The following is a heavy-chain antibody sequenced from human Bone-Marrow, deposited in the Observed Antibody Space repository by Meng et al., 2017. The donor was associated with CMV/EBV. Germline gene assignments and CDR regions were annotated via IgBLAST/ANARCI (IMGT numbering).Heavy chain of an antibody. J-gene: IGHJ6*02. V-gene: IGHV3-23*01. CDR3: AKDGPMVRGAVKNYYYVMDV. CDR2: ISGDSVTT. CDR1: GFNFGDYA. Sequence: GGSLRLSCAASGFNFGDYAMSWVRQAPGKGPEWVSAISGDSVTTNYADSVKGRFTLSSDSSKNTVYLQMDSLRAEDTAVYYCAKDGPMVRGAVKNYYYVMDVWGQGTTVTVSS. D-gene: IGHD3-10*01.